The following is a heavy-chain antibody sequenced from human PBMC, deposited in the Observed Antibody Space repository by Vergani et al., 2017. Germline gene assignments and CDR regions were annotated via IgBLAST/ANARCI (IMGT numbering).Heavy chain of an antibody. Sequence: EVQLLESGGGLVQPGGSLRLSCAASGFTFSSYAMSWVRQAPGKGLEWVSAISGSGGSTYYADSVKGRFTISRDNSKNTLYLQMNSLRAEDTAVYYCASRYCNSTGGRANFDYWGQGTLVTVSS. J-gene: IGHJ4*02. CDR2: ISGSGGST. V-gene: IGHV3-23*01. D-gene: IGHD2/OR15-2a*01. CDR1: GFTFSSYA. CDR3: ASRYCNSTGGRANFDY.